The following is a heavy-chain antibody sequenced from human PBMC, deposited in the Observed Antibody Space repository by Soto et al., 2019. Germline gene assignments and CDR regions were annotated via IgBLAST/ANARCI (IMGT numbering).Heavy chain of an antibody. Sequence: QVQLVESGGGVVQPGRSLRLSCVASGFTFSSYGMHWVRQAPGKGLEWVAIISYDGSNTYYADSWKGRFTISRDNSKNTLYLQMNSLRAEDTSVYYCAKEGGLSGSYYISSSYYFDYWGQGTLVTVSS. CDR2: ISYDGSNT. CDR1: GFTFSSYG. CDR3: AKEGGLSGSYYISSSYYFDY. D-gene: IGHD1-26*01. V-gene: IGHV3-30*18. J-gene: IGHJ4*02.